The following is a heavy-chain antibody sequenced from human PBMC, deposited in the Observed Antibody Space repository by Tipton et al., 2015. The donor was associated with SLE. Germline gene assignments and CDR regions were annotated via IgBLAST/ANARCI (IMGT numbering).Heavy chain of an antibody. Sequence: TLSLTCTVSGGSISSDDYYWTWIRQHPGKGLEWIGYTSKSGSTYYTPSLKSRVTISVDTSKNQFSLKLTSVTAADTAVYYCAREVGVVATGWFDPWGQGTLVTVSS. D-gene: IGHD1-26*01. CDR2: TSKSGST. CDR1: GGSISSDDYY. V-gene: IGHV4-31*03. J-gene: IGHJ5*02. CDR3: AREVGVVATGWFDP.